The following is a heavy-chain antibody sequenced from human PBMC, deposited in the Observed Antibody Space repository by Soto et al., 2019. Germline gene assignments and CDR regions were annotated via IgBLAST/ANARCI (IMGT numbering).Heavy chain of an antibody. V-gene: IGHV3-30-3*01. CDR2: ISYDGSNK. CDR1: GFTFSSYA. Sequence: QVQLVESGGGVVQPGRSLRLSCAASGFTFSSYAMHWVRQAPGKGLEWVAVISYDGSNKYYADSVKGRFTISRDNSKYTLYLQMNSLRAEDTAVYYCAREADLVRGVMGGTFDIWGQGTMVTVSS. D-gene: IGHD3-10*01. CDR3: AREADLVRGVMGGTFDI. J-gene: IGHJ3*02.